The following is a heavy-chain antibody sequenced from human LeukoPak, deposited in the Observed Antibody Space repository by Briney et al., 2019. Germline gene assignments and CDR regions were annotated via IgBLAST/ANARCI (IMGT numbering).Heavy chain of an antibody. CDR2: IWYDGSNK. Sequence: GRSLRLSCAASGFTFSSYGMHWVRQAPGKGLEWVAVIWYDGSNKYYADSVKGRFTISRDNSKNTLYLQMNSLRAEDTAVYYCAKNDYGGNRPGDFDLWGRGTLVTVSS. J-gene: IGHJ2*01. V-gene: IGHV3-33*06. D-gene: IGHD4-23*01. CDR3: AKNDYGGNRPGDFDL. CDR1: GFTFSSYG.